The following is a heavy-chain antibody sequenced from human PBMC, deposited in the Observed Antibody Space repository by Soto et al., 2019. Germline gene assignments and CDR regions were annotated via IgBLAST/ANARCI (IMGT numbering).Heavy chain of an antibody. CDR1: GGSISSYY. D-gene: IGHD3-22*01. V-gene: IGHV4-59*01. Sequence: SETLSLTCTVSGGSISSYYWSWIRQPPGKGLEWIGYIYYSGSTNYDPSLKSRVTISVDTSKNQFSLKLSSVTAADTAVYYCTKSGGGYVNSGYYGGDYDSWGRGTLVTVSS. CDR2: IYYSGST. J-gene: IGHJ4*02. CDR3: TKSGGGYVNSGYYGGDYDS.